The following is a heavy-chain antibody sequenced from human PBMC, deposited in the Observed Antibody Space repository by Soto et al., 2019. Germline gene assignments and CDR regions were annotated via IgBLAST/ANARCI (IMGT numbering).Heavy chain of an antibody. CDR3: AHAGDYDLLTFDH. J-gene: IGHJ4*02. Sequence: QITLKESGPTLVTPAQTLTLTCDFSGFSLSTYDMGVAWIRQPPGKALEWLALIYWDDDKRYSPSLKDRLAISKDTSSNQVVLTITNIDPGETATYFCAHAGDYDLLTFDHWGPGTLVTVSS. CDR1: GFSLSTYDMG. D-gene: IGHD4-17*01. CDR2: IYWDDDK. V-gene: IGHV2-5*02.